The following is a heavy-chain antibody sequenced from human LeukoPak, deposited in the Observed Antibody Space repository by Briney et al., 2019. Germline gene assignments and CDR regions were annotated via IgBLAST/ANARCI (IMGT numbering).Heavy chain of an antibody. V-gene: IGHV3-72*01. Sequence: GGSLRLSCAASGFTFSDHYMDWVRQAPGKGLEWVGRTRNKANSYTTEYAASVKGRFTISRDDSKNSLYLQMNSLRAEDTAVYYCARDPGATPVNDAFDIWGQGTMVTVSS. CDR3: ARDPGATPVNDAFDI. CDR2: TRNKANSYTT. J-gene: IGHJ3*02. CDR1: GFTFSDHY. D-gene: IGHD1-26*01.